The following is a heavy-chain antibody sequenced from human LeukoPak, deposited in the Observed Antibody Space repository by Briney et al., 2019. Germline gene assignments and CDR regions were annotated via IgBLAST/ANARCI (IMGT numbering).Heavy chain of an antibody. CDR3: ARPKAAAGIVGWFDP. D-gene: IGHD6-13*01. CDR2: IYPGDSDT. J-gene: IGHJ5*02. CDR1: GYSFTYYW. Sequence: GESLKISCKGSGYSFTYYWIGWVRQMPGKGLEWMGIIYPGDSDTRYSPSFQGQVTISADKSISTAYLQWSSLKASDTAMYYCARPKAAAGIVGWFDPWGQGTLVTVSS. V-gene: IGHV5-51*01.